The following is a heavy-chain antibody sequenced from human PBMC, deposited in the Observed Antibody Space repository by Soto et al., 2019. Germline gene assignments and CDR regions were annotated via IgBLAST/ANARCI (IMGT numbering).Heavy chain of an antibody. J-gene: IGHJ4*02. Sequence: LSLTCAVSGASVTSDDYYWSWIRQPPGKGLEWIGYIYHSGSTYYNPSLKSRVSISIDTSQNQFSLKLTSLTAADTAVYYCARDPIFYYASSGYGGSYFDYWGQASRVTVSS. D-gene: IGHD3-22*01. V-gene: IGHV4-30-4*01. CDR3: ARDPIFYYASSGYGGSYFDY. CDR1: GASVTSDDYY. CDR2: IYHSGST.